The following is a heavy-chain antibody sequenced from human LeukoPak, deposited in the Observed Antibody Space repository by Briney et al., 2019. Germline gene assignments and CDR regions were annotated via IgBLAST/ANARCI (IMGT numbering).Heavy chain of an antibody. J-gene: IGHJ4*02. CDR3: ARLTYYDFWSGPTYFDY. Sequence: GGSLRLSCAASGFSFSSNGMHWVRQAPGKGLEWVALIWYDGSNKYYADSVKGRFTVSRDNAKNSLYLQMNSLRAEDTAVYYCARLTYYDFWSGPTYFDYWGQGTLVTVSS. CDR2: IWYDGSNK. CDR1: GFSFSSNG. V-gene: IGHV3-33*08. D-gene: IGHD3-3*01.